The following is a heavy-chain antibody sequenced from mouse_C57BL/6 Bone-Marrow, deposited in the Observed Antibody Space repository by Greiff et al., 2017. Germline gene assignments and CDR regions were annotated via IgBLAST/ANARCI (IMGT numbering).Heavy chain of an antibody. CDR1: GYTFTDYY. J-gene: IGHJ4*01. D-gene: IGHD4-1*02. Sequence: QVQLQQSGAELVRPGASVKLSCKASGYTFTDYYINWVKQRPGQGLEWIARIYPGSGNTYYNEKFKGKATLTAEKSSSTAYMQLSSLTSEDSAVYFCARPNWDVGAMYYWGQGTSVTVSS. V-gene: IGHV1-76*01. CDR2: IYPGSGNT. CDR3: ARPNWDVGAMYY.